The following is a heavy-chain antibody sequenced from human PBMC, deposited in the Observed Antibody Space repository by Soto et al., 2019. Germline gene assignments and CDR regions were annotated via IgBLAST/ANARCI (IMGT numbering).Heavy chain of an antibody. CDR1: GYTFTSYD. J-gene: IGHJ6*03. CDR3: ARGGTVTTRIDYYYYYYMDV. Sequence: QVQLVQSGAEVKKPGASVKVSCKASGYTFTSYDINWVRQATGQGLEWMGWMNPNSGNTGYAQKFQGRVTMTRNTSISTAYMELSSRRSEDTAVYYCARGGTVTTRIDYYYYYYMDVWGKGTTVTVSS. V-gene: IGHV1-8*01. D-gene: IGHD4-4*01. CDR2: MNPNSGNT.